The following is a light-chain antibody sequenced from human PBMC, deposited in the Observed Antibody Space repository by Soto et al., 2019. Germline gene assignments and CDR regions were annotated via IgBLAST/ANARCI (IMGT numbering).Light chain of an antibody. CDR1: QSVRSN. CDR2: GAS. Sequence: EVVMTQSPATLSVSPGERVTLSCGASQSVRSNLAWYQQKPGQSPRLLIYGASTRATGIPARFSGSGSGTEFTLTISSLQSEDFAVYYCQQYNNWPRTFGQGTKVDIK. J-gene: IGKJ1*01. CDR3: QQYNNWPRT. V-gene: IGKV3-15*01.